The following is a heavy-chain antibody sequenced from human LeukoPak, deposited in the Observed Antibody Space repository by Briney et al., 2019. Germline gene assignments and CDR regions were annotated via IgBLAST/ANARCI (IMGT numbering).Heavy chain of an antibody. V-gene: IGHV3-23*01. CDR2: ISGSGGST. D-gene: IGHD3-3*01. Sequence: PGGSLRLSCAASGFTFSSYAMSWVRQAPGKGLEWVSAISGSGGSTYYADSVKGRFTIPRDNSKNTLYLQMNSLRAEDTAVYYCAKDGVPSRITTHWGQGTMVTVSS. J-gene: IGHJ3*01. CDR3: AKDGVPSRITTH. CDR1: GFTFSSYA.